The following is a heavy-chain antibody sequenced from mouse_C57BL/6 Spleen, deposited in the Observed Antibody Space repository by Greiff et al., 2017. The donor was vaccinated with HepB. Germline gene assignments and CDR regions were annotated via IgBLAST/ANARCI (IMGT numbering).Heavy chain of an antibody. J-gene: IGHJ4*01. D-gene: IGHD1-1*01. Sequence: QVQLKESGAELARPGASVKLSCKASGYTFTSYGISWVKQRTGQGLEWIGEIYPRSGNTYYNEKFKGKATLTADNSSSTAYMELRSLTSEDSAVYFCARGDYYGSREGYYAMDYWGHGTSVTVSS. CDR3: ARGDYYGSREGYYAMDY. CDR2: IYPRSGNT. CDR1: GYTFTSYG. V-gene: IGHV1-81*01.